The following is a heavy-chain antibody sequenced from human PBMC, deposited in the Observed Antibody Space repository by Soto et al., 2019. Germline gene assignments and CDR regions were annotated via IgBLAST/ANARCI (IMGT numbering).Heavy chain of an antibody. CDR1: GGTLSDQG. Sequence: QVQLEQSGAEVKKPGPSVKVSCKASGGTLSDQGVAWLRQAPGQGLEWMGGTIPVFNTAKYAQKFQGRVTVTADKFTNIAYMELSSLRSEDTAFYFCARGVYGSGNYYTGPSAFDIWGQGTMVIVSS. CDR2: TIPVFNTA. CDR3: ARGVYGSGNYYTGPSAFDI. V-gene: IGHV1-69*06. J-gene: IGHJ3*02. D-gene: IGHD3-10*01.